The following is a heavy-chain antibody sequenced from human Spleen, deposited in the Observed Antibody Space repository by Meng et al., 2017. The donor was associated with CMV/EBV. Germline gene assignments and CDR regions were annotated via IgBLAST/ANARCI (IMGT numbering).Heavy chain of an antibody. D-gene: IGHD3-10*01. V-gene: IGHV3-21*01. CDR2: ISSSSSYI. Sequence: ETLSLTCAASGFTFSSYSMNWVRQAPGKGLEWVSSISSSSSYIYYADSMKGRFTISRDNAKNSLYLQMNSLRAEDTAVYYCARDLGSGSPFGESFAWGQGTTVTVSS. CDR3: ARDLGSGSPFGESFA. J-gene: IGHJ6*02. CDR1: GFTFSSYS.